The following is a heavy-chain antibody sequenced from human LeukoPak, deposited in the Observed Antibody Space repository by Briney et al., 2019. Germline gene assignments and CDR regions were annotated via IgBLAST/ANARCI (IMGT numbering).Heavy chain of an antibody. V-gene: IGHV4-59*06. J-gene: IGHJ6*02. CDR3: ASGPGVGDTAMVTAPSGYYYYGMDV. CDR2: IYYSGST. Sequence: PSETLSLTCTVSGGSISHYFWSWIRQPPGKGLEWIGYIYYSGSTYYNPSLKSRVTISVDTSKNQFSLKLSSVTAADTAVYYCASGPGVGDTAMVTAPSGYYYYGMDVWGQGTTVTVSS. D-gene: IGHD5-18*01. CDR1: GGSISHYF.